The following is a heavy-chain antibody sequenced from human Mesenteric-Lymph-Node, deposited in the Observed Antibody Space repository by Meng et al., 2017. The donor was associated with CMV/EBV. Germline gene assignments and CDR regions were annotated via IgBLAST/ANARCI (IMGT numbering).Heavy chain of an antibody. Sequence: GESLKISCAASGFTFSSYSMNWVRQAPGKGLEWVSSISSSSSYIYYADSVKGRFTISRDNAKKTFYLQMNSLRAEDTAVYYCAASGYDSVHAFDIWGQETVVTVSS. CDR3: AASGYDSVHAFDI. CDR1: GFTFSSYS. D-gene: IGHD5-12*01. CDR2: ISSSSSYI. J-gene: IGHJ3*02. V-gene: IGHV3-21*01.